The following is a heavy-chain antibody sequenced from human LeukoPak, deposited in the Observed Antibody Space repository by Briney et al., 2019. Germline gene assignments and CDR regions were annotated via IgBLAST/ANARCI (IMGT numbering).Heavy chain of an antibody. CDR1: GGTFSSYA. V-gene: IGHV1-69*05. J-gene: IGHJ4*02. CDR2: IIPIFGTA. CDR3: ARHVIGFINSGYGLFDY. D-gene: IGHD5-12*01. Sequence: SVKVSCKASGGTFSSYAISWVRQAPGQGLEWMGGIIPIFGTANYAQKFQGRVTITTDESTSTAYMELSSLRSEDTAVYYCARHVIGFINSGYGLFDYWGQGTLVTVSS.